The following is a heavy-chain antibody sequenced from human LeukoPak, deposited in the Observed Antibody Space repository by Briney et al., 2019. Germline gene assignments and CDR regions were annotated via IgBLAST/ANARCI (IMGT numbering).Heavy chain of an antibody. J-gene: IGHJ3*02. CDR2: INPSGGST. CDR3: ARDRWIQLWLDRAFDI. V-gene: IGHV1-46*01. Sequence: GASVKVSCKASGYTFTSYYMHWVRQAPGQGLEWMGIINPSGGSTNYAQKFQGRVTMTRDTSTNTVYMELSSLRSEDTAVYYCARDRWIQLWLDRAFDIWGQGTMVTVSS. D-gene: IGHD5-18*01. CDR1: GYTFTSYY.